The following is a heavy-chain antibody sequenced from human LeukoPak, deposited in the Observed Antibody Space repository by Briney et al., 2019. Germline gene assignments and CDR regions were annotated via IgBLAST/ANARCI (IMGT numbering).Heavy chain of an antibody. CDR1: GFTFSSYA. J-gene: IGHJ4*02. Sequence: GGSLRLSCAASGFTFSSYAMSWVRQAPGKGLEWVSAISGSGGSTYYADFVKGRFTISRDNSKNTLYLQMNSLRAEDTAVYYCAKGEEYSYGGYFDYWGQGTLVTVSS. D-gene: IGHD5-18*01. V-gene: IGHV3-23*01. CDR3: AKGEEYSYGGYFDY. CDR2: ISGSGGST.